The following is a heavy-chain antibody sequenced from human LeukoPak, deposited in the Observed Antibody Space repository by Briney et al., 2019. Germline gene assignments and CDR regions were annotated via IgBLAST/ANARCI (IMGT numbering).Heavy chain of an antibody. V-gene: IGHV1-69*02. D-gene: IGHD2-21*02. CDR1: GGTFSSYT. CDR3: ARAAAYCGGDCYSGSLSYYGMDV. Sequence: SVKVSCKASGGTFSSYTISWVRQAPGQGLEWMGRIIPIFGIANYAQKFQGRVTITADKSTSTAYMELSSLRSEDTAVYYCARAAAYCGGDCYSGSLSYYGMDVWGQGTTVAVSS. CDR2: IIPIFGIA. J-gene: IGHJ6*02.